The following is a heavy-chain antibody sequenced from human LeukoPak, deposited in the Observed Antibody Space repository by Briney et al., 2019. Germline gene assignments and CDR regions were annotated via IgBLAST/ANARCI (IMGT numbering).Heavy chain of an antibody. CDR1: GGSISSRSYY. CDR3: ARQGGGSSSSDYYYGMDV. D-gene: IGHD6-6*01. Sequence: SETLSLTCTVSGGSISSRSYYWGWIRQPPGKGLEWIGSIYYSGSTYYNPSLKSRVTISVDTSKNQFSLRLRSATAADTAVYYCARQGGGSSSSDYYYGMDVWGQGTTVTVSS. J-gene: IGHJ6*02. CDR2: IYYSGST. V-gene: IGHV4-39*01.